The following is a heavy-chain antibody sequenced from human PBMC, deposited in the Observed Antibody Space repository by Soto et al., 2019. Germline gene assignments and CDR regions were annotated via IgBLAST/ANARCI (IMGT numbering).Heavy chain of an antibody. CDR1: GFSLNTYW. Sequence: EVQLVESGGGLVQPGGSLRLSCVGSGFSLNTYWMHWVRQVPGKGLEWIARINEDGRATSYVDAVKGRFTISRDNAGNKLYLQMNSLRLEDTAVYFCARGWVERLPRQPPSDYWGQGTLVTVSS. D-gene: IGHD3-3*01. J-gene: IGHJ4*02. CDR3: ARGWVERLPRQPPSDY. CDR2: INEDGRAT. V-gene: IGHV3-74*01.